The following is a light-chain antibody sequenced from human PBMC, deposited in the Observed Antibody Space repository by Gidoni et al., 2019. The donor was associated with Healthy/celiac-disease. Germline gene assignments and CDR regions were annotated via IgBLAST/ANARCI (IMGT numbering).Light chain of an antibody. J-gene: IGLJ2*01. V-gene: IGLV2-14*03. CDR3: SSYTSSSTLV. CDR2: DVS. Sequence: QSALTQHASVSGSPGQSLTISCTGTSSDVGGYNSVSWDQQHPGKATQLMIYDVSNRPSGVSNRFSGSKASTTATLTISALQAEDEADYYCSSYTSSSTLVFGGGTKLTVL. CDR1: SSDVGGYNS.